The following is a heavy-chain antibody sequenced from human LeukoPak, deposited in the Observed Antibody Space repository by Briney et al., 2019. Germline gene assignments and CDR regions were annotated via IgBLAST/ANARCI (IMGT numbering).Heavy chain of an antibody. CDR3: ARVHYDFWSGYYYYYMDV. D-gene: IGHD3-3*01. J-gene: IGHJ6*03. V-gene: IGHV1-8*03. CDR2: INPNSGGT. CDR1: GYTFTSYG. Sequence: GASVKVSCKASGYTFTSYGISWVRQAPGQGLEWMGWINPNSGGTNYAQKFQGRVTITRNTSISTAYMELSSLRSEDTAVYYCARVHYDFWSGYYYYYMDVWGKGTTVTVSS.